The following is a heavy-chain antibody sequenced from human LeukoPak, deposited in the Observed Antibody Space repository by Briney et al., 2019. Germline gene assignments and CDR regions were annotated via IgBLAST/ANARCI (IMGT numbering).Heavy chain of an antibody. J-gene: IGHJ4*02. CDR2: IYTSGNT. CDR3: ARVDLRAAFFDY. Sequence: SESLSLTCTVSGGSISSYYWTWIRQPAGKGLEWIGRIYTSGNTSYNPSFKSRVTMSVDTSKNQFSLNLSSVTAADTAVYYCARVDLRAAFFDYWGQGTLVTVPS. CDR1: GGSISSYY. D-gene: IGHD2-15*01. V-gene: IGHV4-4*07.